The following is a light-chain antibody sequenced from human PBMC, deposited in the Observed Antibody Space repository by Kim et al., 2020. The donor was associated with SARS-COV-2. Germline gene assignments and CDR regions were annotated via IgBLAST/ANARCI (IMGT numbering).Light chain of an antibody. V-gene: IGLV6-57*03. CDR1: SGSIASNY. J-gene: IGLJ2*01. CDR2: DDN. Sequence: GKTVTISCTRSSGSIASNYVQWYQQRPGSAPTTVIYDDNQRPSGVPDRFSGSIDSSSNSASLTISGLKTEDEADYCCQSYESNNVVFGGGTQLTVL. CDR3: QSYESNNVV.